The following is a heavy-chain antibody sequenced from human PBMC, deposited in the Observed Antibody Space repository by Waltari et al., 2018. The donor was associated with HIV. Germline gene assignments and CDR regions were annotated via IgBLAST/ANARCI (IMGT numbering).Heavy chain of an antibody. Sequence: QVQLQESGPGLVKPSETLSLTCTVSGGSISSYYWSWIRQPPGKGLEWIGYIYYSGSTNYNTSLKSRVTISVDTSKNQCSLKLSSVTAADTAVYYCARGVAFGGYYYGMDVWGQGTTVTVSS. CDR3: ARGVAFGGYYYGMDV. CDR1: GGSISSYY. CDR2: IYYSGST. D-gene: IGHD2-21*01. V-gene: IGHV4-59*01. J-gene: IGHJ6*02.